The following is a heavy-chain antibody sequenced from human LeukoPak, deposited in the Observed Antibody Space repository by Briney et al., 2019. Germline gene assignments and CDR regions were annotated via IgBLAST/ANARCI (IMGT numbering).Heavy chain of an antibody. Sequence: GGALEISWKGSGCSFTNYWIGWVRQMPGKGLEWRGIIYPGDSDTRYSPSFEGQVTISADNSISTAYLQWSSLKASDTAMFYCARVSYDYIWGIIYYFDYWGQGTLVTVSS. CDR3: ARVSYDYIWGIIYYFDY. CDR1: GCSFTNYW. D-gene: IGHD3-16*01. CDR2: IYPGDSDT. J-gene: IGHJ4*02. V-gene: IGHV5-51*01.